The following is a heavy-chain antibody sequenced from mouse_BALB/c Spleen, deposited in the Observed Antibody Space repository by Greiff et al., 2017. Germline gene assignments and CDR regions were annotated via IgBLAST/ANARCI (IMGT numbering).Heavy chain of an antibody. V-gene: IGHV5-9-4*01. CDR1: GFTFSSYA. CDR2: ISSGGSYT. J-gene: IGHJ3*01. Sequence: EVKVEESGGGLVKPGGSLKLSCAASGFTFSSYAMSWVRQSPEKRLEWVAEISSGGSYTYYPDTVTGRFTISRDNAKNTLYLEMSSLRSEDTAMYYCARDGPFAYWGQGTLVTVSA. CDR3: ARDGPFAY.